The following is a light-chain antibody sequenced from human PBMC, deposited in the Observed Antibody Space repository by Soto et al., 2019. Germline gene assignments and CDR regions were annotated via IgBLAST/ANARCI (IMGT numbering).Light chain of an antibody. CDR1: SSDVGGYNY. J-gene: IGLJ3*02. Sequence: QSALTQPRSVSGSPGQSVTMSCTGTSSDVGGYNYVSWYQQHPGKAPKLMIYDVSKWPSGVPDRFSGSKSGNTASLTISGLQAEDEADYYCCSYAGSYTGVFGGGTKLTVL. CDR3: CSYAGSYTGV. CDR2: DVS. V-gene: IGLV2-11*01.